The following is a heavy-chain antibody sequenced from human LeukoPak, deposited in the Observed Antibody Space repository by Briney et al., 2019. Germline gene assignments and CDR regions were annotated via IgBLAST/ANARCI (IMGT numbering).Heavy chain of an antibody. CDR2: LWYDGSNK. CDR1: GFTFSNYG. V-gene: IGHV3-33*01. Sequence: GGSLRLSCAASGFTFSNYGMHWVRQAPGKGLEWVAVLWYDGSNKYYADSVKGRFTISRDNSKNTLYLQMNSLRAEDTALYYCARELSPVVKYYFEYWGQGTLVTVSP. J-gene: IGHJ4*02. D-gene: IGHD3-22*01. CDR3: ARELSPVVKYYFEY.